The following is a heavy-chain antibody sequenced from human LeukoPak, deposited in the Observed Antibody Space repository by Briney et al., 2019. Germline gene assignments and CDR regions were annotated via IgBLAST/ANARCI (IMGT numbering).Heavy chain of an antibody. J-gene: IGHJ4*02. CDR1: GFTFSSYG. D-gene: IGHD3-10*01. V-gene: IGHV3-33*01. CDR2: IWYDGSNK. Sequence: GGSLRLSCAASGFTFSSYGMHWVRQAPGKGLEWVAVIWYDGSNKYYADSVKGRFTISRDNSKNTLYLQMNSLRAEDTAVYHCARVKGSGSYYPTDYWGQGTLVTVSS. CDR3: ARVKGSGSYYPTDY.